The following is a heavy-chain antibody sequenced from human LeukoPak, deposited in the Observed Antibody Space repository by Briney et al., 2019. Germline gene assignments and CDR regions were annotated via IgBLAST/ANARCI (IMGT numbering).Heavy chain of an antibody. CDR1: GFTFSSYW. Sequence: GGSLRLSCAASGFTFSSYWMRWVRQAPGKGLEWVANIKQDGSEKYYVDSVKGRFTISRDNSKNTLYLQMNSLRAEDTAVYYCAKGGCSGGSCYSVRGDYFDYWGQGTLVTVSS. V-gene: IGHV3-7*03. CDR2: IKQDGSEK. D-gene: IGHD2-15*01. J-gene: IGHJ4*02. CDR3: AKGGCSGGSCYSVRGDYFDY.